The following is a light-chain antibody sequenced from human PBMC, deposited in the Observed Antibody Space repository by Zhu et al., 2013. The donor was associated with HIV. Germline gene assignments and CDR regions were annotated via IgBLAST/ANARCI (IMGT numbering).Light chain of an antibody. V-gene: IGKV3-20*01. J-gene: IGKJ1*01. CDR2: DAS. CDR3: QQYGSSPRT. CDR1: QSVANS. Sequence: DIVLTQSPGTLSLSPGERATLSCRASQSVANSLAWYQQKPGQAPRLVIYDASRRATGIPARFSGSGSGTDFTLTISRLEPEDFAVYYCQQYGSSPRTFGQGTKVEIK.